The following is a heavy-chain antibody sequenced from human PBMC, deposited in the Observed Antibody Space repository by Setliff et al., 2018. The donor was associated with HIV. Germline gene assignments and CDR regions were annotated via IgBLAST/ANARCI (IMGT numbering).Heavy chain of an antibody. J-gene: IGHJ4*02. CDR2: IYWDDDK. V-gene: IGHV2-5*02. D-gene: IGHD3-16*01. CDR1: GFSLSNTRMG. Sequence: GSGPTLVNPTETLTLTCTVSGFSLSNTRMGVGWIRQPPGKALEWLALIYWDDDKRYSPSLKSRLTITKDTSKNQVVLTMTNMDPVDTATYYCAGQIRLGNIYYFDYWGQGTLVTVSS. CDR3: AGQIRLGNIYYFDY.